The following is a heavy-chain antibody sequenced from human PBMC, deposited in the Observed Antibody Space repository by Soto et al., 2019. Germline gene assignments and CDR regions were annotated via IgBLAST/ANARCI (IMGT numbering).Heavy chain of an antibody. CDR3: AKPALYACNAVTMYYFDY. CDR2: ISYDGSNK. Sequence: QVQLVESGGGVVQPGRSLRLSCAASGFTFSSYGMHWVRQAPGKGLEWVAVISYDGSNKYYADSVNGRFTISRDNSKNTLYLQINSMSAEDTAEYYCAKPALYACNAVTMYYFDYWGQGTLVTVSS. D-gene: IGHD3-10*02. CDR1: GFTFSSYG. V-gene: IGHV3-30*18. J-gene: IGHJ4*02.